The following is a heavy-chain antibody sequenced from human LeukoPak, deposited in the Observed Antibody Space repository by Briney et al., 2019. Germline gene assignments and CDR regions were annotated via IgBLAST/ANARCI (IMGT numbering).Heavy chain of an antibody. J-gene: IGHJ4*02. CDR1: GFTFSDHF. D-gene: IGHD6-19*01. Sequence: GGSLRLSCEASGFTFSDHFMDWVRQAPGKGLEWVGRIRKKTNRYTTQYAASVQGKFTISRDDSRNSVYLQMNSLETEDTAVYYCLRVSSTVAGSDYLDYWGQGTPVIVSS. V-gene: IGHV3-72*01. CDR2: IRKKTNRYTT. CDR3: LRVSSTVAGSDYLDY.